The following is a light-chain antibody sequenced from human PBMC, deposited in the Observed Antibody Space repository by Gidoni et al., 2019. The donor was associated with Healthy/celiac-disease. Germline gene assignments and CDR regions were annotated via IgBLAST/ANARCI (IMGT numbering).Light chain of an antibody. CDR3: QAWDSSVVV. V-gene: IGLV3-1*01. CDR1: KLGNKY. CDR2: QDS. Sequence: SHELTPPPSVSVSPGQTASITCSGDKLGNKYACWYQQKPGQSPVLVIYQDSKRPSGIPERFSGSNSGNTATLTISGTQAMDEADYYCQAWDSSVVVFGGGTKLTVL. J-gene: IGLJ2*01.